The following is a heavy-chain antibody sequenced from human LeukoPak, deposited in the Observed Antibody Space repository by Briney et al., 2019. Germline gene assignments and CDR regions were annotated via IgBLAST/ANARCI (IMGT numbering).Heavy chain of an antibody. CDR2: INPNSGGT. V-gene: IGHV1-2*02. J-gene: IGHJ5*02. Sequence: EASVKVSCKASGYTFTGYYMHWVRQAPGQGREWMGWINPNSGGTSYAQKFQGRVTMTRDTSISTTYMELTRLTSDDTAVYYCARDGYTFGDNWFDPWGQGTLVTISS. CDR1: GYTFTGYY. CDR3: ARDGYTFGDNWFDP. D-gene: IGHD5-18*01.